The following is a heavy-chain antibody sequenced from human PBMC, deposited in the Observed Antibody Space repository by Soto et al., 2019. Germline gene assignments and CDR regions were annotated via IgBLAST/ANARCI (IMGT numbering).Heavy chain of an antibody. CDR2: ISSSSSTI. V-gene: IGHV3-48*02. CDR1: GFTFSSYS. Sequence: EVQLVESGGGLVQPGGSLRLSCAASGFTFSSYSMNWVRQAPGKGLGWVSYISSSSSTIYYTDSVKGRFTISRDNAKNSLYLQMNSLRDEDTAVYYCARVGLGGTVATDCWGQGTLVTVSS. CDR3: ARVGLGGTVATDC. J-gene: IGHJ4*02. D-gene: IGHD4-17*01.